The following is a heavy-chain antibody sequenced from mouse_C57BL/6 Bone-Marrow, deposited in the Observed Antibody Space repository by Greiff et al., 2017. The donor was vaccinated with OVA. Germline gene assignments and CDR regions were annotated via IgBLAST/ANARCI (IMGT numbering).Heavy chain of an antibody. CDR1: GYTFTSYW. CDR3: ARRMGNYGAMDY. J-gene: IGHJ4*01. D-gene: IGHD2-1*01. V-gene: IGHV1-64*01. Sequence: QVQLQQPGAELVKPGASVKLSCKASGYTFTSYWMPWVKQRPGQGLEWIGMIHPNSGSTNYNEKFKSKATLTVDKSSSTAYMQLSSLTSEDSAVYYCARRMGNYGAMDYWGQGTSVTVSS. CDR2: IHPNSGST.